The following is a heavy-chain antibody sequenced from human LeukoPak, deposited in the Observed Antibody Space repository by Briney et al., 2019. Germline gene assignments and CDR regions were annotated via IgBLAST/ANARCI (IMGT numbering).Heavy chain of an antibody. D-gene: IGHD2-2*02. CDR3: ARDIVVVPAAITRAFDI. CDR1: GYTFTSYG. J-gene: IGHJ3*02. CDR2: ISACNGNT. Sequence: VASVKVSCKASGYTFTSYGISWVRQAPGQGLEWMGWISACNGNTNYAQKLQGRVTMTTDTSTSTAYMELRSLRSDDTAVYYCARDIVVVPAAITRAFDIWGQGTMVTVSS. V-gene: IGHV1-18*01.